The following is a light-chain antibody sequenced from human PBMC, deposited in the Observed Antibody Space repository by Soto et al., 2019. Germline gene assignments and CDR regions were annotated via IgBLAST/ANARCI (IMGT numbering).Light chain of an antibody. CDR2: DAS. J-gene: IGKJ5*01. V-gene: IGKV1-33*01. Sequence: EIQLTQSPPTLSASEGDRFTITCQASQDIRHYLNWYQQKPGKAPNLLICDASNLEPGVPSRFSGSGSGTDFTLTINSLQPEDFATYYCQQFEDLPTFGQGTRLEIK. CDR1: QDIRHY. CDR3: QQFEDLPT.